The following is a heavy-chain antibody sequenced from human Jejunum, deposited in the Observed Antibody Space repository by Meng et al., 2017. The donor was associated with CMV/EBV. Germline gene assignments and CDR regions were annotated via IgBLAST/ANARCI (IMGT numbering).Heavy chain of an antibody. Sequence: SGFDLTKYEMSWVRQAPGKGLEWVSYISSSGEIIYYADSVRGRFTISRDNANSLYLQMNSLRVEDTAIYYCVSYDFWTGSSIDYWGQGTLVTVSS. CDR1: GFDLTKYE. CDR3: VSYDFWTGSSIDY. J-gene: IGHJ4*02. D-gene: IGHD3-3*01. V-gene: IGHV3-48*03. CDR2: ISSSGEII.